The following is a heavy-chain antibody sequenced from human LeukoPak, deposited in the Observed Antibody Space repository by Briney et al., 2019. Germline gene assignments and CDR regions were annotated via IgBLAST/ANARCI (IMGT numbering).Heavy chain of an antibody. J-gene: IGHJ5*02. D-gene: IGHD6-25*01. CDR1: GFTFSSYW. Sequence: GGSLRLSCAASGFTFSSYWMHWVRQAPGKGLVWVSRINSDGSSTSYADSVKGRFTISRDNAKKTLYLQMNSLRAEDTAVYYCASSEAAGDWFDPWGQRTLVTVSS. CDR2: INSDGSST. CDR3: ASSEAAGDWFDP. V-gene: IGHV3-74*01.